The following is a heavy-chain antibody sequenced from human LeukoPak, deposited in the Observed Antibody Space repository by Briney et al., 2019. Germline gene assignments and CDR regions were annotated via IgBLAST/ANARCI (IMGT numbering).Heavy chain of an antibody. Sequence: GGSLRLSCAASGFTFSSYAMSWVRQAPGKGLEWVSAISGSGGSTYYADSVKGRFTISRDNAKNSLYLQMNSLRAEDTAVYYCARVGSGSSSYGYYYTDVWGKGTTVTVSS. J-gene: IGHJ6*03. CDR3: ARVGSGSSSYGYYYTDV. CDR1: GFTFSSYA. CDR2: ISGSGGST. V-gene: IGHV3-23*01. D-gene: IGHD6-6*01.